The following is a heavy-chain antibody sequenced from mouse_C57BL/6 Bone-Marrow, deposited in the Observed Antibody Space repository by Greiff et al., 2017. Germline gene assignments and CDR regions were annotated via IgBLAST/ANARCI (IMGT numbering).Heavy chain of an antibody. J-gene: IGHJ4*01. V-gene: IGHV1-81*01. Sequence: QVQLQQSGAELARPGASVKLSCKASGYTFTSYGISWVKQRTGQGLEWIGEIYPRSGNTYYNEKFKGKATLTADKSSSTAYMELRSLTSEESAVYFCARSFDGYYDAMDYWGQGTSVTVSS. CDR2: IYPRSGNT. D-gene: IGHD2-3*01. CDR3: ARSFDGYYDAMDY. CDR1: GYTFTSYG.